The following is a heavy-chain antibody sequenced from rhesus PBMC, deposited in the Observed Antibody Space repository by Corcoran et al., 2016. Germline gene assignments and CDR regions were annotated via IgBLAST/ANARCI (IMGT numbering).Heavy chain of an antibody. CDR2: ISPYNGHK. J-gene: IGHJ4*01. CDR3: TRGGSGSYSPFDY. CDR1: GYTFTSYY. Sequence: QVQLVQSGAEIKQPGASVKLSCKASGYTFTSYYMHWVRQAPGQGLEWIGLISPYNGHKGYAQNFPGRVTITTDTSTSTGYMELSSLRSEDTAVYYCTRGGSGSYSPFDYWGQGVLVTVSS. D-gene: IGHD3-16*01. V-gene: IGHV1-180*01.